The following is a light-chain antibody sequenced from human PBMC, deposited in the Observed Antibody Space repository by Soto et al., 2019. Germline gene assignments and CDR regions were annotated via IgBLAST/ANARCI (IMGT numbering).Light chain of an antibody. CDR2: GNS. CDR3: QSYDSSLSLVV. Sequence: QSVLTQPPSVSGAPGQRVTISCTGSSSNIGAGYDVQWYQQLPGTAPKLLIYGNSNRPSGVPDRFSGSKSGTSASLAITGLQAEDEADYYCQSYDSSLSLVVFGGGTKLTVL. CDR1: SSNIGAGYD. V-gene: IGLV1-40*01. J-gene: IGLJ2*01.